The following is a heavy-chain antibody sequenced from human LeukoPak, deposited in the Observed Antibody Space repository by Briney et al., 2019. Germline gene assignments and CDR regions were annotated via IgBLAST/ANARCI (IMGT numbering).Heavy chain of an antibody. CDR1: GFTFSSYW. J-gene: IGHJ4*02. D-gene: IGHD5-12*01. V-gene: IGHV3-7*01. CDR2: IKQDGSDR. Sequence: PGGSLRLSCAASGFTFSSYWMSWVRQAPGKGLEWVANIKQDGSDRYYVDSVKGRFTTSRDNGKNSLYLQMNSLRIDDTAVYFCARDVASWGGYTFAYWGQGTLVTVSS. CDR3: ARDVASWGGYTFAY.